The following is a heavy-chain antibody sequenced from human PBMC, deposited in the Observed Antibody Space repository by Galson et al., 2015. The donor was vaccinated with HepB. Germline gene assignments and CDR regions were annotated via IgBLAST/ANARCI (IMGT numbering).Heavy chain of an antibody. CDR1: GFIFTSYW. J-gene: IGHJ5*02. V-gene: IGHV3-7*05. CDR2: IKYDGSEK. Sequence: SLRLSCAASGFIFTSYWMSWVRQIPGKGLEWVANIKYDGSEKYYVDSVKGRFTISRDNTKNLVYLQMNSLRVEDTAVYYCGRGRWVDPWGQGTLVTVSS. CDR3: GRGRWVDP.